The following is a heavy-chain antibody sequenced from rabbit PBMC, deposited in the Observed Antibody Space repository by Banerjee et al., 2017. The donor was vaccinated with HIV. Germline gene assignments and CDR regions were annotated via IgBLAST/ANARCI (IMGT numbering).Heavy chain of an antibody. Sequence: QEQLVESGGGLVQPGGSLKLSCKASGFDFSRYGVSWVRQAPGKGLEWIGYIDPVFGTTYSAGGANGRFPISSHNAQNTLYLQLNSLTAADTATYFCARSTSGYDIGDLWGPGTLVTVS. V-gene: IGHV1S47*01. CDR3: ARSTSGYDIGDL. CDR1: GFDFSRYG. CDR2: IDPVFGTT. J-gene: IGHJ4*01. D-gene: IGHD1-1*01.